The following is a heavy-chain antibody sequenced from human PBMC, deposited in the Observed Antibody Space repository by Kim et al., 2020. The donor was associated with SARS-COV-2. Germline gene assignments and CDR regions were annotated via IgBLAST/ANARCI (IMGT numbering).Heavy chain of an antibody. V-gene: IGHV1-69*13. CDR2: IIPLFDTS. J-gene: IGHJ4*01. D-gene: IGHD2-15*01. CDR1: GGPVTNYA. Sequence: SVKVSCRASGGPVTNYAFSWVRQVPGQGLEWMGEIIPLFDTSSYAPKFQGGVTISADDSLQTAYLELRSLSSDDTAMYYCVRGEQHVVQRGYSFDHWG. CDR3: VRGEQHVVQRGYSFDH.